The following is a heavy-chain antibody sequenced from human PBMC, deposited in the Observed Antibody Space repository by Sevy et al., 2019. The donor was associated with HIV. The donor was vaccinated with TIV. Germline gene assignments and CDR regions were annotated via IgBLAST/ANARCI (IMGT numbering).Heavy chain of an antibody. CDR1: GFTFSTYS. CDR2: ISSSSNYI. V-gene: IGHV3-21*01. D-gene: IGHD3-10*01. J-gene: IGHJ6*02. Sequence: GGSLRLSCAASGFTFSTYSMNWVRQAPGKGLEWVSSISSSSNYIYYAESVKGRFTISRDNAKNSLYLQMNSLRAEDTALYYCARDGARITMVQGVMAYYHGMDVWGQGTTVTVSS. CDR3: ARDGARITMVQGVMAYYHGMDV.